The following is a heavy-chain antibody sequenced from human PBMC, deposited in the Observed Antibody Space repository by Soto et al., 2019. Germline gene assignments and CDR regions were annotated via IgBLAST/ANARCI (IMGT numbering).Heavy chain of an antibody. V-gene: IGHV3-64*01. CDR3: ARRARADFYYMDV. Sequence: EVQLAESGGGLAQPGGSLRLSCAASGFTLSGYAMDWVRQAPGEGLEYVSGISSNGVGTYYANSVQGRFTISRHNSKNTVYLQMGSLRTEDMAVYYCARRARADFYYMDVWGKGTTVTVSS. CDR2: ISSNGVGT. D-gene: IGHD6-6*01. J-gene: IGHJ6*03. CDR1: GFTLSGYA.